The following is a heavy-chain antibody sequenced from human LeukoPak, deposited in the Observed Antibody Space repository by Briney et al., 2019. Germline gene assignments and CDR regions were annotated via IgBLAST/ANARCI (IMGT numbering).Heavy chain of an antibody. J-gene: IGHJ4*02. V-gene: IGHV1-18*01. CDR2: LNVNTGNT. CDR1: GYTFTTYG. D-gene: IGHD1-7*01. CDR3: TRGGGNYLVDY. Sequence: GASVKVSCKASGYTFTTYGISWVRQAPGQGLEWMGWLNVNTGNTKYAQNLQGRVTLTADTSTRTAYMGLRSLRSDDTAMYYCTRGGGNYLVDYWGQGTLVTVSS.